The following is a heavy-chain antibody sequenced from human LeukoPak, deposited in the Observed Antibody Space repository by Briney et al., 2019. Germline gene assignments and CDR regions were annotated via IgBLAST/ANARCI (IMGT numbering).Heavy chain of an antibody. CDR3: ARALDNRDPKLGYYYYGMDV. J-gene: IGHJ6*02. D-gene: IGHD1-14*01. V-gene: IGHV4-59*01. CDR1: GGSISSYY. Sequence: SETLSLTCTVSGGSISSYYWSWIRQPPGKGLEWIGYIYYSGSTKYNPSLKSRVTISTDTSKKHVSLKPTSVTAADTAVYYCARALDNRDPKLGYYYYGMDVWGQGTTVTVSS. CDR2: IYYSGST.